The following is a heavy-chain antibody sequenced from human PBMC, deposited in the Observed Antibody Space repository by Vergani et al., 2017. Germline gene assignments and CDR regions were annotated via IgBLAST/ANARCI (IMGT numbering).Heavy chain of an antibody. CDR1: NDSVSNTFYY. V-gene: IGHV4-39*01. CDR3: ARWSGIVYDIFSGTQYFFDF. J-gene: IGHJ4*02. CDR2: IYYSGST. Sequence: QVQLQESGPGLVKPSETLSLTCTVSNDSVSNTFYYWGWIRQTPGKGLEWIGSIYYSGSTYYNPSLESRVTMSVDTSKIQFSLKLSSVTAADTAVYYFARWSGIVYDIFSGTQYFFDFWGQGTLVTVSS. D-gene: IGHD3-9*01.